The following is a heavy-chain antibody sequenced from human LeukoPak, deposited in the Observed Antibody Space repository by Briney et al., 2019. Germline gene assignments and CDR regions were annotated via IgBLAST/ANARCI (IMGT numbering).Heavy chain of an antibody. Sequence: PGRSLRLSCAASGFTFDDYAMHWVRQAPGKGLEWVSGISWNSGSIGYADSVKGRFTISRDNAKNSLYLQMNSLRAEDMALYYCAKGRQGFSGGSCYNWFDPWGQGTLVTVSS. D-gene: IGHD2-15*01. CDR3: AKGRQGFSGGSCYNWFDP. J-gene: IGHJ5*02. CDR1: GFTFDDYA. CDR2: ISWNSGSI. V-gene: IGHV3-9*03.